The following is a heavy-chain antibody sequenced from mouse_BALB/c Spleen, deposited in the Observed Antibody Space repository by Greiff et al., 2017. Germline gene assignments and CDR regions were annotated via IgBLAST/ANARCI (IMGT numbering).Heavy chain of an antibody. CDR3: VRETRYGSSLFAY. V-gene: IGHV10-1*02. CDR2: IRSKSNNYAT. Sequence: EVQRVESGGGLVQPKGSLKLSCAASGFTFNTYAMNWVRQAPGKGLEWVARIRSKSNNYATYYADSVKDRFTISRDDSQSMLYLQMNNLKTEDTAMYYCVRETRYGSSLFAYWGQGTLVTVSA. J-gene: IGHJ3*01. D-gene: IGHD1-1*01. CDR1: GFTFNTYA.